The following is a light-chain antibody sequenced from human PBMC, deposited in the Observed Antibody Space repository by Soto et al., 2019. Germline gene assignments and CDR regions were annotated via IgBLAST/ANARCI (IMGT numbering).Light chain of an antibody. V-gene: IGKV1-5*03. CDR3: QQYSNLLT. J-gene: IGKJ1*01. CDR1: QSINNW. CDR2: RAS. Sequence: DIKMTQSPSTLSASVGDRVTITCRASQSINNWLAWYQQKPGKAPKLLIYRASTLESGVPSRFSGSASGTEFTLTISSLQPDDFATYYCQQYSNLLTFGLGTKVEIK.